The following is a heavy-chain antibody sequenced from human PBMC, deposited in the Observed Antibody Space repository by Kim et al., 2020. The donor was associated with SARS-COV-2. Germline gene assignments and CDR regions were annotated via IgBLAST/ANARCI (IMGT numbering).Heavy chain of an antibody. V-gene: IGHV4-59*01. CDR1: GGFITSNF. J-gene: IGHJ5*02. Sequence: SETLSLTCTVSGGFITSNFWAWIRQPPGKRLEWIGYIYHRGSTNYNSSLKSRVTISVDTSKNQFSLNLTSVTAADTAVYYCARETPNNWVDPWGQGTLVT. CDR3: ARETPNNWVDP. CDR2: IYHRGST.